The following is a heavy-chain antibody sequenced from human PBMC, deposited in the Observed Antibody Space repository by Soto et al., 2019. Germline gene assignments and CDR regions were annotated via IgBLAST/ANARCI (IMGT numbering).Heavy chain of an antibody. CDR2: IIHDGSNK. CDR3: AREYCSGGNCYFDY. Sequence: GGSLRLSCAASGFTFTRYAMHWVRQAPGKGLEWVAVIIHDGSNKNYADSVKGRFTISRDNSKNTLFLQMNSLRAEDTAVYYCAREYCSGGNCYFDYWGQGTLVTVSS. D-gene: IGHD2-15*01. CDR1: GFTFTRYA. V-gene: IGHV3-30-3*01. J-gene: IGHJ4*02.